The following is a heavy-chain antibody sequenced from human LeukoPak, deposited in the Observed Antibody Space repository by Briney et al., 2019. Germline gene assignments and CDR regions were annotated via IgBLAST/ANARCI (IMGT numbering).Heavy chain of an antibody. D-gene: IGHD5-18*01. CDR3: ARVRRGYSYGYDY. J-gene: IGHJ4*02. V-gene: IGHV3-53*01. CDR1: GFTVSSNY. Sequence: GGSLRLSCAASGFTVSSNYMSWVRQAPGKGLEWVSVIYSGGSTYYADSVKGRFTISRDNSKNTLYLQMNSLRAEDTAVYYCARVRRGYSYGYDYWGQGTLVTVSS. CDR2: IYSGGST.